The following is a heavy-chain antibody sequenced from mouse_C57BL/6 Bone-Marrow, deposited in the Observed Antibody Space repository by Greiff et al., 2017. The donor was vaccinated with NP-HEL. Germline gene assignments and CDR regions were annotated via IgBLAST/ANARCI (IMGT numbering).Heavy chain of an antibody. J-gene: IGHJ1*03. V-gene: IGHV1-53*01. CDR1: GYTFTSYW. D-gene: IGHD2-4*01. CDR3: ARGGLRQDWYFDV. CDR2: INPSNGGT. Sequence: VQLQQPGTELVKPGASVKLSCKASGYTFTSYWMHWVKQRPGQGLAWIGNINPSNGGTNYNEKFKSKATLTVDKSSSTAYMQLSSLTSEDSAVYYCARGGLRQDWYFDVWGTGTTVTVSS.